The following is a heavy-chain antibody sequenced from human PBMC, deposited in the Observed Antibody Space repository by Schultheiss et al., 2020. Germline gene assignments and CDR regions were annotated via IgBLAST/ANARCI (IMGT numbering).Heavy chain of an antibody. V-gene: IGHV2-5*01. CDR2: IYWNDDK. CDR3: ARSSSGWYYFDY. Sequence: SGPTLVKPTQTLTLTCTFSGFSLSTSGVGVGWIRQPPGKALEWLALIYWNDDKRYSPTLKSRLNISKDTSKSQVVLTMTNMDPVDTATYYCARSSSGWYYFDYWGQGTLVTVSS. J-gene: IGHJ4*02. CDR1: GFSLSTSGVG. D-gene: IGHD6-19*01.